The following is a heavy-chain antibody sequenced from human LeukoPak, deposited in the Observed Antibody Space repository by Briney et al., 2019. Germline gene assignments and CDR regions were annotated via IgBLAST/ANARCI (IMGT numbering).Heavy chain of an antibody. D-gene: IGHD4-17*01. V-gene: IGHV3-74*01. Sequence: GRSLRLSCAASGFTFSSYGMHWVRQAPGKGLVWVSRINSGGSSTSYADSVKGRFTISRDNAKNTLYLQMNSLRAEDTAVYYCALSYGDYVFYYYYGMDVWGQGTTVTVSS. CDR1: GFTFSSYG. J-gene: IGHJ6*02. CDR3: ALSYGDYVFYYYYGMDV. CDR2: INSGGSST.